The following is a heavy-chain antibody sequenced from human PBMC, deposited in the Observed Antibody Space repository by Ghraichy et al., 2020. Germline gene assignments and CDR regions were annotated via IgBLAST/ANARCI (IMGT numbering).Heavy chain of an antibody. D-gene: IGHD5-18*01. V-gene: IGHV1-2*04. CDR2: INPNSGGT. J-gene: IGHJ6*02. CDR1: GYTFTGYY. CDR3: ARAGYSYGFLYYYGMDV. Sequence: ASVKVSCKASGYTFTGYYMHWVRQAPGQGLEWMGWINPNSGGTNYAQKFQGWVTMTRDTSISTAYMELSRLRSDDTAVYYCARAGYSYGFLYYYGMDVWGQGTTVTVSS.